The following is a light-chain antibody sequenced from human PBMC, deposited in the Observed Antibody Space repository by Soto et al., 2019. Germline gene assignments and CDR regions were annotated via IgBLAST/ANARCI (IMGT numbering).Light chain of an antibody. CDR1: QGISSY. CDR3: QHLKSNPSP. Sequence: IQLTQSPSSLSASVGDRVTITCRASQGISSYLAWYQQKPGKAPKLLIYAASTLQSGVPSRFSGSGSGTDFTLTTNTLHPKNFPTNHSQHLKSNPSPSGPGTKVKIK. J-gene: IGKJ3*01. V-gene: IGKV1-9*01. CDR2: AAS.